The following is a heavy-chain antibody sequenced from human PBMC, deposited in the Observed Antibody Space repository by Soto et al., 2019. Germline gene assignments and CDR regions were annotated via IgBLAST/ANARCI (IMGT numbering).Heavy chain of an antibody. CDR3: ARNPADSSGWYDPNYYYGMGV. J-gene: IGHJ6*02. CDR2: FYGRGST. V-gene: IGHV4-31*03. CDR1: GGSISSGGYY. Sequence: QVQLQESGPGLVKPSQTLSLTCTVSGGSISSGGYYWSWIRQHPGKGLEGIGYFYGRGSTYYNPSLTIRVTISVATTTSQFSWKLSSVTAAATAVYYCARNPADSSGWYDPNYYYGMGVWGQGTTVTVS. D-gene: IGHD6-19*01.